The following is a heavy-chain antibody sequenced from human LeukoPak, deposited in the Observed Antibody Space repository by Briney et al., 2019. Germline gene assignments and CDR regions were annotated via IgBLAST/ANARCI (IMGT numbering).Heavy chain of an antibody. V-gene: IGHV1-18*01. J-gene: IGHJ4*02. D-gene: IGHD1-20*01. CDR3: ARDGRYNLNYADY. Sequence: ASVKVSCKASGYTFTTYGISWVRQAPGQGLEWMGWIGGYNGNRNNAQKLQGRVTMTTDTSTSTAYMELRSLRSDDTAVYYCARDGRYNLNYADYWGQGTLVTVSS. CDR1: GYTFTTYG. CDR2: IGGYNGNR.